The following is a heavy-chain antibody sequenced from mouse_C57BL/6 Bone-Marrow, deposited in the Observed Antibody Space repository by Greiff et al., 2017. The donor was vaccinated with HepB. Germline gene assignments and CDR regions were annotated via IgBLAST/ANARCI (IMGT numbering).Heavy chain of an antibody. V-gene: IGHV1-55*01. CDR1: GYTFNSYW. CDR2: IYPGSGST. CDR3: AREDEGLLLLRGWFAY. J-gene: IGHJ3*01. Sequence: VQLQQPGAELVKPGASVKMSCKASGYTFNSYWITWVKQRPGQGLEWIGDIYPGSGSTKYNEKFKSKATLTVDTSSSTAYLQLSSLTSEDSAVYDCAREDEGLLLLRGWFAYWGQGTLVTVSA. D-gene: IGHD1-1*01.